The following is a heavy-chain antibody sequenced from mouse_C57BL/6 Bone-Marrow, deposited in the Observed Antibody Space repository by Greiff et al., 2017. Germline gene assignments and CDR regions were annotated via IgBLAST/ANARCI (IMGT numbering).Heavy chain of an antibody. V-gene: IGHV1-69*01. CDR2: IDPTDSYT. CDR3: ARGGCLAWFAY. Sequence: QVQLKQPGAELVMPGASVKLSCKASGFTFTSYWMHWVKQRPGQGLEWIGEIDPTDSYTNYNQKFKGKSTLTVDKSSSTAYMQLSSLTSEDSAVYYCARGGCLAWFAYWGQGTLVTVSA. CDR1: GFTFTSYW. J-gene: IGHJ3*01.